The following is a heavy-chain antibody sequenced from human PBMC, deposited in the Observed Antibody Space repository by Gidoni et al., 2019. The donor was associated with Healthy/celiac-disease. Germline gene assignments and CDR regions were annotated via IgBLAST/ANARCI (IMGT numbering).Heavy chain of an antibody. Sequence: QVQLVQSGDEVKKPGASVKVSCKASGYTCTSYAMHWGGQAPGQRLEWMGWINAGNGNTKYSQKFQGRVTITRDTSASTAYMELSSLRSEDTAVYYCARSSSKYCSSTSCTRNYYFDYWGQGTLVTVSS. V-gene: IGHV1-3*01. D-gene: IGHD2-2*01. J-gene: IGHJ4*02. CDR1: GYTCTSYA. CDR3: ARSSSKYCSSTSCTRNYYFDY. CDR2: INAGNGNT.